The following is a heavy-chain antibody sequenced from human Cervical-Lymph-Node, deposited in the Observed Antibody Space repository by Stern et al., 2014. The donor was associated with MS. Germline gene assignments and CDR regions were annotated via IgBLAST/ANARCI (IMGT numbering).Heavy chain of an antibody. J-gene: IGHJ4*02. CDR1: GFSFRLYG. V-gene: IGHV3-30*18. Sequence: VQLVESGGGVVQPGRSLRLSCAASGFSFRLYGMHWVRQAPGKGLEWVAVISYDGSNKHHADSVQGRFTISRDNSKNTLYLQMNSLRAEDTAVYYCAKKVRSHGDFLDYWGQGTLVTVSS. D-gene: IGHD4-17*01. CDR2: ISYDGSNK. CDR3: AKKVRSHGDFLDY.